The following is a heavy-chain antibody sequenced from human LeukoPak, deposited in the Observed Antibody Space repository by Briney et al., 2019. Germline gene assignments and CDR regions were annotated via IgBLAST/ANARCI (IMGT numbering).Heavy chain of an antibody. CDR1: GYRFTNYW. CDR3: ARPLDAVAGTSSDY. D-gene: IGHD6-19*01. Sequence: GEXXKISFKGSGYRFTNYWIGWGRRMTGKGVEWMGVIYPGYSDTTYSPSFQGQLTLSVDKSITTAYLHWSSLKASDTAMYYCARPLDAVAGTSSDYWGQGTLLTVSS. J-gene: IGHJ4*02. V-gene: IGHV5-51*01. CDR2: IYPGYSDT.